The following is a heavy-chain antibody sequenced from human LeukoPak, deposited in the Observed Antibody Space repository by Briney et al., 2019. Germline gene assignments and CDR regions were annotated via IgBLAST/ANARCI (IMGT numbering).Heavy chain of an antibody. J-gene: IGHJ6*03. CDR3: ARQIIVVPAAIQYYYYYYMDV. V-gene: IGHV1-2*02. Sequence: ASVKVSCKASGYTFTGYYMHWVRQAPGQGLEWMGWINPNSGGTNYAQKFQGRVTMTRDTSISTAYMELSRLRSDDTAVYYCARQIIVVPAAIQYYYYYYMDVWGKGTTVTVSS. D-gene: IGHD2-2*01. CDR1: GYTFTGYY. CDR2: INPNSGGT.